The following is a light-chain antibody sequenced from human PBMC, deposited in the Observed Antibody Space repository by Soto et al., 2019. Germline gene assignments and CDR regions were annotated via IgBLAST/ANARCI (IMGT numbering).Light chain of an antibody. V-gene: IGLV1-44*01. CDR1: SSNIGHNS. CDR2: RSN. J-gene: IGLJ3*02. Sequence: QSVLTQPASASGTPGQRSTISCSGSSSNIGHNSVNWYQQLPGTAPKLLIYRSNQRPSGVPDRFSGSKSGTSASLAISGLQSGDEAHYYCAAWDDSLNGVVFGGGTKLTVL. CDR3: AAWDDSLNGVV.